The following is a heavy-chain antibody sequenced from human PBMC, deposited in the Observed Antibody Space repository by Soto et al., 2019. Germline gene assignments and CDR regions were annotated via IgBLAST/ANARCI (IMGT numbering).Heavy chain of an antibody. CDR1: GYSLSSGSY. CDR3: ARVHVMVVAGSTFDY. CDR2: IYHGGTT. V-gene: IGHV4-38-2*01. D-gene: IGHD6-19*01. J-gene: IGHJ4*01. Sequence: PSATLSLTCAVSGYSLSSGSYWGWIRQPPGKGPEWIASIYHGGTTFYNPSLKSRVTLSVDTSKNHYSLKLRSVTAADTAVYYCARVHVMVVAGSTFDYWGPGILVTVS.